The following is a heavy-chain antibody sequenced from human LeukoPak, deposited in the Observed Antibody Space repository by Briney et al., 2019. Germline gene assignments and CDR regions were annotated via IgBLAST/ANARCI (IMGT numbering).Heavy chain of an antibody. CDR1: GFSFSSGW. CDR3: RAGSYFDY. V-gene: IGHV3-7*01. CDR2: IKQDGIEI. D-gene: IGHD3-10*01. J-gene: IGHJ4*02. Sequence: GGSLRLSCVVSGFSFSSGWMSWVRQAPGKGLEWVANIKQDGIEIHYVGSVKGRFTISRDNFKNSLYLQMNSLRVEDTAVYYCRAGSYFDYWGQGTLVTVSS.